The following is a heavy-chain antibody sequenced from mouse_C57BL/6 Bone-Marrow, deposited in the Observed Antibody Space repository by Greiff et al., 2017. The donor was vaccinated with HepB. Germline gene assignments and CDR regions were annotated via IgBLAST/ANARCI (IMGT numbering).Heavy chain of an antibody. J-gene: IGHJ1*03. D-gene: IGHD1-1*01. V-gene: IGHV5-2*01. Sequence: EVKLVESGGGLVQPGESLKLSCESNEYEFPSHDMSWVRKTPEKRLELVAAINSDGGSTYYPDTMERRFIISRDNTKKTLCLQMSSLSSEDTALYYCARHNYYGSSWYFDVWGTGTTVTVSS. CDR1: EYEFPSHD. CDR2: INSDGGST. CDR3: ARHNYYGSSWYFDV.